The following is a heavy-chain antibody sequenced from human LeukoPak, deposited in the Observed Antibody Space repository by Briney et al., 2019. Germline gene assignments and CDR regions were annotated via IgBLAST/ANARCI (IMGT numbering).Heavy chain of an antibody. CDR2: IYYSGST. J-gene: IGHJ5*02. CDR1: GGSISSSSYY. CDR3: ATDVRLRFERVGNWFDP. D-gene: IGHD5-12*01. Sequence: SETLSLTCTVSGGSISSSSYYWGWIRQPPGKGLEWIGSIYYSGSTYYNPSLKSRVTISVDTSKNQFSLKLSSVTAADTAVYYCATDVRLRFERVGNWFDPWGQGTLVTVSS. V-gene: IGHV4-39*07.